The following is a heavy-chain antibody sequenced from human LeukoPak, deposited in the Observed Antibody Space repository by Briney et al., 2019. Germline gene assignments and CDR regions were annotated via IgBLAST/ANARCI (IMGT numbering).Heavy chain of an antibody. J-gene: IGHJ5*02. V-gene: IGHV4-39*01. D-gene: IGHD1-26*01. CDR3: ARRGGSYRPHNWFDP. CDR2: IYYSGST. Sequence: PSETLSLTCTVSGGSISSSSYYWGWIRQPPGKGLEWIGSIYYSGSTYYNPSLKSRVTISVDTSKNQFSLKLSSVTAADTAVYYCARRGGSYRPHNWFDPWGQGTLVTVSS. CDR1: GGSISSSSYY.